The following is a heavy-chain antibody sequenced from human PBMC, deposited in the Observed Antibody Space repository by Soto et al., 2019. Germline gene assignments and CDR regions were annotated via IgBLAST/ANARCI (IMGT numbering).Heavy chain of an antibody. CDR2: FSLSGTT. CDR1: GASITGSFF. V-gene: IGHV4-4*07. CDR3: ARGMTPPGAPAWYYFDS. J-gene: IGHJ4*02. Sequence: SETLSRTCTVSGASITGSFFWSWIRQPAGKGLEWIGRFSLSGTTNYNPSLRSRVTMSADVSKNQFSLRLTSVTAADTALYYCARGMTPPGAPAWYYFDSWGQGTLVTVSS. D-gene: IGHD2-8*02.